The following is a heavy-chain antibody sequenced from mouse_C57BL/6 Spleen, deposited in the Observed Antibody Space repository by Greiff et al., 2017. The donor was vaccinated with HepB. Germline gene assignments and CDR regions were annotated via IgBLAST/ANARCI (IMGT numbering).Heavy chain of an antibody. CDR2: IDPSDSYT. V-gene: IGHV1-69*01. CDR3: ARGAMDY. J-gene: IGHJ4*01. Sequence: QVQLQQPGAELVMPGASVKLSCKASGYTFTSYWMHWVKQRPGQGLEWIGEIDPSDSYTNYNQKFKGKSTLTVDKSSSTAYMQLSSLTSEDSAVYYCARGAMDYLGQGTSVTVSS. CDR1: GYTFTSYW.